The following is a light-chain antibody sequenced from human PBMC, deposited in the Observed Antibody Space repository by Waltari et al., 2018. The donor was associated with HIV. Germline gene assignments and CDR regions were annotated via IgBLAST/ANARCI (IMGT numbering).Light chain of an antibody. J-gene: IGLJ2*01. CDR1: AGVVTRGHF. V-gene: IGLV7-46*01. Sequence: QPVVTKEASLTVSPGGTVALTCASSAGVVTRGHFHYWFQVRPGQAPKTLIFDSNNRYSWTPARFAGSFLGGKAALTLTGALPEDEADYYCLLSYGGDLVFGGGTKLTVL. CDR3: LLSYGGDLV. CDR2: DSN.